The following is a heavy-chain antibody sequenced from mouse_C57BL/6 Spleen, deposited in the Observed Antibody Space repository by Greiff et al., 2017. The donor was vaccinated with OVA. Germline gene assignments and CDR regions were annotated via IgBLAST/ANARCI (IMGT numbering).Heavy chain of an antibody. CDR2: ILPGSGST. CDR3: ASYDGYVGAWFAY. Sequence: QVQLQQSGAELMKPGASVKLSCKATGYTFTGYWIEWVKQRPGHGLEWIGEILPGSGSTNYNEKFKGKATFTADTSSNTAYMQLSSLTTEDSAIYYCASYDGYVGAWFAYWGQGTLVTVSA. J-gene: IGHJ3*01. CDR1: GYTFTGYW. V-gene: IGHV1-9*01. D-gene: IGHD2-3*01.